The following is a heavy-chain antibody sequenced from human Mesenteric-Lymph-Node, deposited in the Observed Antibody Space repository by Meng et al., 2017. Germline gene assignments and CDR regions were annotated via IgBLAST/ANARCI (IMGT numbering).Heavy chain of an antibody. D-gene: IGHD1-7*01. Sequence: QVQRPESGPGLVTPSQTLSLTCTVSGGSISSGGFYWSWIRQHPGKGLEWIGYIYYSGSTYYNPSLRSRVAISIDTSKNQFYLSLFSVTAADTAVYYCGRDQGRELINHWGQGTLVTVSS. J-gene: IGHJ4*02. CDR1: GGSISSGGFY. CDR2: IYYSGST. V-gene: IGHV4-31*03. CDR3: GRDQGRELINH.